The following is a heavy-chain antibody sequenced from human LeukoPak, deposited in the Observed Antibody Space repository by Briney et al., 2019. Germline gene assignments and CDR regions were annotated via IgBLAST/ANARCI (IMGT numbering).Heavy chain of an antibody. J-gene: IGHJ4*02. CDR2: IYTGGST. V-gene: IGHV3-53*01. CDR1: GFTVSSNY. CDR3: ARGSSAGASLRHDY. Sequence: GGSLRLSCAASGFTVSSNYMSWVRQAPGKGLEWVSVIYTGGSTYHADSVKGRFTISRDNSKNTLYLQMNSLRAEDTAVYYCARGSSAGASLRHDYWGQGTLVTVSS. D-gene: IGHD1-26*01.